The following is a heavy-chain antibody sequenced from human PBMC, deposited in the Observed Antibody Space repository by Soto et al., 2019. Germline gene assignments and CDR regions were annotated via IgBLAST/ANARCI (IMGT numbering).Heavy chain of an antibody. D-gene: IGHD6-19*01. J-gene: IGHJ3*01. CDR3: AGGYSSVAFDV. CDR2: FYYGGST. Sequence: ASETLSLTCTVSGGSISSYYWSWIRQPPGKGLEWIGYFYYGGSTNYNPSLKSRVTISIDTPKNQFSLKLFSVTAADTAVYYCAGGYSSVAFDVWGQGTMVTVSS. CDR1: GGSISSYY. V-gene: IGHV4-59*01.